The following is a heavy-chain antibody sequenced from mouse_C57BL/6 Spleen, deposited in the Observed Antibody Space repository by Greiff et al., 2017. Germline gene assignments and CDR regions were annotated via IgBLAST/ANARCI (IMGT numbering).Heavy chain of an antibody. V-gene: IGHV2-5*01. CDR3: AKNYGSSYPFDY. J-gene: IGHJ2*01. CDR2: IWRGGST. CDR1: GFSLTSYG. Sequence: VQVVESGPGLVQPSQSLSITCTVSGFSLTSYGVHWVRQSPGKGLEWLGVIWRGGSTDYNAAFMSRLSITKDNSKSQVFFKMNSLQADDTAIYYCAKNYGSSYPFDYWGQGTTLTVSS. D-gene: IGHD1-1*01.